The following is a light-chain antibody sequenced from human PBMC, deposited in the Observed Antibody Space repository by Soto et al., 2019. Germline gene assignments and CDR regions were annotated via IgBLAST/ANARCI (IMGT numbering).Light chain of an antibody. Sequence: QSVLTQPASASGTPGQRVTISCSGSSSNIGSNTVNWYQQLPGTAPKLLIYSNKQRTSGVPDRFSGSNSGTSASLAISVLQSEDEAEYYCAAWDDSLNSYVFGTGTKLTVL. CDR1: SSNIGSNT. CDR2: SNK. J-gene: IGLJ1*01. CDR3: AAWDDSLNSYV. V-gene: IGLV1-44*01.